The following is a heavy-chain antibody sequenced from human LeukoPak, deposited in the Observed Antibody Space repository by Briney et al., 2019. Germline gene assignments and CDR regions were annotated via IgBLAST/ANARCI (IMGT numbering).Heavy chain of an antibody. Sequence: SETLSLTCTVSGGSISSSSHYWGWIRQPPGKGLEWIGSIYYSGSTYYNPSLKSRVTISVDTSKNQFSLKLSSVTAADTAVYYCARDGDIAARPGYFDYWGQGTLVTVSS. J-gene: IGHJ4*02. CDR3: ARDGDIAARPGYFDY. V-gene: IGHV4-39*07. CDR1: GGSISSSSHY. CDR2: IYYSGST. D-gene: IGHD6-6*01.